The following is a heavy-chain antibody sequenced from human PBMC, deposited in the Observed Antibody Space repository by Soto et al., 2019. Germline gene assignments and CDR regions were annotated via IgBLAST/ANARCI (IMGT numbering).Heavy chain of an antibody. J-gene: IGHJ5*02. CDR1: GGSISSYY. V-gene: IGHV4-59*01. D-gene: IGHD3-10*01. CDR2: IYYSGST. Sequence: SETLSLTCTVSGGSISSYYWSWIRQPPGKGLEWIGYIYYSGSTNYNPSLKSRVTISVDTSKNQFSLKLSSVTAADTAVYYCARARGMVRGVISSFDPWGQGTLVTVSS. CDR3: ARARGMVRGVISSFDP.